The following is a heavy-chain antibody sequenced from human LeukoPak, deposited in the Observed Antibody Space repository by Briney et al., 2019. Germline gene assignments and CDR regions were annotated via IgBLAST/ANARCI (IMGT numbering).Heavy chain of an antibody. Sequence: ASVKVSCKASGGTFSSYAISWVRQAPGQGLEWMGGIIPIFGTANYAQKFQGRVTITADESTSTAYMELSSLRSEDTAVYYCARGGVVVPAAMFDYWGQGTLVTVSS. J-gene: IGHJ4*02. CDR1: GGTFSSYA. D-gene: IGHD2-2*01. CDR3: ARGGVVVPAAMFDY. CDR2: IIPIFGTA. V-gene: IGHV1-69*13.